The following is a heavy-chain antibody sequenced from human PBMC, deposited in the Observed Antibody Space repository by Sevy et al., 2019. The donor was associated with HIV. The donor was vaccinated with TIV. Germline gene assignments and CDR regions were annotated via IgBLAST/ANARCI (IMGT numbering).Heavy chain of an antibody. D-gene: IGHD6-13*01. V-gene: IGHV4-59*01. J-gene: IGHJ4*02. CDR1: GGSISNYF. CDR3: ARESIGAVGDFDY. Sequence: SETLSLTCTVSGGSISNYFWSWIRQPPGKGLEWIGYIYYSGSTNYNPSLKSRITISVDTSKNQFSLKLSSVTAADTAVYYCARESIGAVGDFDYWSQGTLVTVSS. CDR2: IYYSGST.